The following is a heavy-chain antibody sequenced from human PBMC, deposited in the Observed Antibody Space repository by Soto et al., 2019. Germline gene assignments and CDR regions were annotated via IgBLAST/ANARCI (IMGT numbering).Heavy chain of an antibody. D-gene: IGHD3-3*01. CDR1: GGTFSSYA. Sequence: AVKVSCPASGGTFSSYAISWLRQAPGQGLEWMGGIIPIFGTANYAQKFQGRVTMTRNTSISTAYMELSSLRSEDTAVYYCARAYNKYDFWCGYYSYYYYGMDFWGQGTTVTRLL. CDR3: ARAYNKYDFWCGYYSYYYYGMDF. J-gene: IGHJ6*02. V-gene: IGHV1-69*05. CDR2: IIPIFGTA.